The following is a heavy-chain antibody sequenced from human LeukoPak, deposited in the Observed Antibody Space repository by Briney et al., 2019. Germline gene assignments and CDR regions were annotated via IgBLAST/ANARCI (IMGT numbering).Heavy chain of an antibody. J-gene: IGHJ6*02. D-gene: IGHD3-3*01. CDR2: IYYSGST. V-gene: IGHV4-31*03. CDR1: GGSISSGGYY. Sequence: TLSLTCTVSGGSISSGGYYSSWIRRHPGNGLEWIGYIYYSGSTYYNPSLKSRVTISVDTSKNQFSLKLSSVTAADTAVYYCAREHSRRRSTIFGVAPYYGMDVWGQGTTVTVSS. CDR3: AREHSRRRSTIFGVAPYYGMDV.